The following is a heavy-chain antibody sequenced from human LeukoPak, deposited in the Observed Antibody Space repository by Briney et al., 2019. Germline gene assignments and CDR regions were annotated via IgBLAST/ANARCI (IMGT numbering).Heavy chain of an antibody. D-gene: IGHD6-6*01. CDR3: AKGPIGIAARVRYFQH. V-gene: IGHV3-23*01. J-gene: IGHJ1*01. CDR2: ISGSGGST. Sequence: GGSLRLSCAASGFTFSSYATSWVRQAPGKGLEWVSAISGSGGSTYYADSVKGRFTISRDNSKNTLYLQMNSLRAEDTAVYYCAKGPIGIAARVRYFQHWGQGTLVSVSS. CDR1: GFTFSSYA.